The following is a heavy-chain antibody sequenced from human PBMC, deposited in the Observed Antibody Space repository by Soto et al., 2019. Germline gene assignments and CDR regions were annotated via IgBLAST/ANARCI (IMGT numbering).Heavy chain of an antibody. D-gene: IGHD5-18*01. CDR2: ISGSSSST. Sequence: GGSLRLSCAASGFTFSSYSMNWVRQAPGKGLEWVSAISGSSSSTYYADSVKGRFTISRDNAKNTLYLQMNSLRAEDTAVYYCAKAGGYSYGFLYYYYMDVWRKGTTVTVSS. CDR3: AKAGGYSYGFLYYYYMDV. V-gene: IGHV3-23*01. J-gene: IGHJ6*03. CDR1: GFTFSSYS.